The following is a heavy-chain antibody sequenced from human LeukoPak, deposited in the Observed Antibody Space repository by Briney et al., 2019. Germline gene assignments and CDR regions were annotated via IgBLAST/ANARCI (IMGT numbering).Heavy chain of an antibody. CDR2: TYHGSS. D-gene: IGHD4-23*01. J-gene: IGHJ3*01. Sequence: SQTLSLTCAISGDSVFSNRIAWNWLRQSPSRGLEWLGRTYHGSSDYAASVQGRITINADTSKNQFSLQLNSVTPDDTAVYYCARGINSAFDVWGLGTMVTVSS. V-gene: IGHV6-1*01. CDR3: ARGINSAFDV. CDR1: GDSVFSNRIA.